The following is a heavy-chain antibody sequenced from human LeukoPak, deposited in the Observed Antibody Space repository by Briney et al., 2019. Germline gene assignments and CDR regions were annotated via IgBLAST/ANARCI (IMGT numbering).Heavy chain of an antibody. J-gene: IGHJ4*02. CDR2: IYYIGST. CDR1: GGSISTYY. D-gene: IGHD6-19*01. V-gene: IGHV4-59*08. Sequence: SETLSLTCTVSGGSISTYYWSWTRQPPGKGLEWIGYIYYIGSTNYNPSLGSRVTMSVDTSKNQFSLNLSSVTAADTAVYYCAAFRQWLVILDYWGQGTLVTVSS. CDR3: AAFRQWLVILDY.